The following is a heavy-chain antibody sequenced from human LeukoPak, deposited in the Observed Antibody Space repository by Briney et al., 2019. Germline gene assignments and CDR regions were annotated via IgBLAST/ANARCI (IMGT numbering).Heavy chain of an antibody. J-gene: IGHJ4*02. D-gene: IGHD5-24*01. CDR1: GGSIRSYY. CDR3: ASLTRRDGYNFDY. Sequence: TSETLSLTCTVSGGSIRSYYWSWIRQPPGKGLEWIGYIYYSGSTNYNPSLKSRVTISVDTSKNQFSLKLSSVTAADTAVYYCASLTRRDGYNFDYWGQGTLVTVSS. V-gene: IGHV4-59*08. CDR2: IYYSGST.